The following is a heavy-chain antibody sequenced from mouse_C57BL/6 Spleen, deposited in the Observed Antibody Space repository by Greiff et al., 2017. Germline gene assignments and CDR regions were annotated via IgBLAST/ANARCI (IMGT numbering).Heavy chain of an antibody. D-gene: IGHD3-2*02. CDR3: AGSEQLRSDAMDY. CDR2: IYPGDGDT. V-gene: IGHV1-82*01. J-gene: IGHJ4*01. Sequence: VQLQESGPELVKPGASVKISCKASGYAFSSSWMNWVKQRPGKGLEWIGRIYPGDGDTNYNGKFKGKATLTADKSSSTAYMQLSSLTSEDSAVSYYAGSEQLRSDAMDYWGQGTSVTVSS. CDR1: GYAFSSSW.